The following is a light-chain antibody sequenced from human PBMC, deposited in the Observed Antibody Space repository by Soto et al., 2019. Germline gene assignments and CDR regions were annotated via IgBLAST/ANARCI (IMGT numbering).Light chain of an antibody. J-gene: IGKJ4*01. CDR2: DAS. V-gene: IGKV3-11*01. CDR1: QSVSSD. Sequence: EIVLTQSPSTLSLSPGERATLSCRASQSVSSDLAWYQQKAGQAPRLLIYDASNRATGIPARFSGSGSGTDFTLTIITLEPDDFAVYYSQQRTHCSLTFGGGTKVETK. CDR3: QQRTHCSLT.